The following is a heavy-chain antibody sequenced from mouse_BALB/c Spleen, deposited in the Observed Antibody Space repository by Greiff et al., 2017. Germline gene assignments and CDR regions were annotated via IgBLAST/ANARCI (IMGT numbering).Heavy chain of an antibody. CDR2: ISSGGGST. Sequence: EVQGVESGGGLVKPGGSLKLSCAASGFAFSSYDMSWVRQTPEKRLEWVAYISSGGGSTYYPDTVKGRFTISRDNAKNTLYLQMSSLKSEDTAMYYCARMTGTYPSYYFDDWGQGTTLTVSS. D-gene: IGHD4-1*01. V-gene: IGHV5-12-1*01. J-gene: IGHJ2*01. CDR3: ARMTGTYPSYYFDD. CDR1: GFAFSSYD.